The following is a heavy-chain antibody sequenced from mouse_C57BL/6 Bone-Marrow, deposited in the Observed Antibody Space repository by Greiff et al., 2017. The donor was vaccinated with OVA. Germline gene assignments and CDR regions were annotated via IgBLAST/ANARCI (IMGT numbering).Heavy chain of an antibody. V-gene: IGHV1-18*01. CDR2: INPNNGGT. Sequence: EVQLQQSGPELVKPGASVKIPCKASGYTFTDYNMDWVKQSHGKSLEWIGDINPNNGGTIYNQKFKGKATLTVDKSSSTAYMEIRSLTSEDTAVYYCARGGPSSFAYWGQGTLVTVSA. CDR3: ARGGPSSFAY. D-gene: IGHD3-1*01. J-gene: IGHJ3*01. CDR1: GYTFTDYN.